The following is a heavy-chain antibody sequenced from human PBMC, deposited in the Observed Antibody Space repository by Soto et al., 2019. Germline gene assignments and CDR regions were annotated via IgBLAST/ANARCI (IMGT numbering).Heavy chain of an antibody. CDR2: VDHSGRT. J-gene: IGHJ4*02. CDR1: GYSINSDYY. V-gene: IGHV4-38-2*01. Sequence: SETLSFTCAVSGYSINSDYYWGWIRQPPGKGLEWIGSVDHSGRTYYSPSLRSRLTIFLDTSKNQFSLRLTSVTAADTAMYFCAKKGYYPSGKINLFDSWGPGTLVTVSS. D-gene: IGHD3-10*01. CDR3: AKKGYYPSGKINLFDS.